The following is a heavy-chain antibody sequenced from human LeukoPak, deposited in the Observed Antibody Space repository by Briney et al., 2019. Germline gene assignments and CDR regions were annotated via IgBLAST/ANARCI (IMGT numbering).Heavy chain of an antibody. J-gene: IGHJ3*02. Sequence: ASVKVSCKASGYTFTSYGISWVRQAPGQGLEWMGWISAYNGNTNYAQKLQGRVTMTTDTSTSTAYMELRSLRSDDTAVYYRARDPYYYGSGSYYNGDNDAFDIWGQGTMVTVSS. D-gene: IGHD3-10*01. CDR3: ARDPYYYGSGSYYNGDNDAFDI. CDR2: ISAYNGNT. CDR1: GYTFTSYG. V-gene: IGHV1-18*01.